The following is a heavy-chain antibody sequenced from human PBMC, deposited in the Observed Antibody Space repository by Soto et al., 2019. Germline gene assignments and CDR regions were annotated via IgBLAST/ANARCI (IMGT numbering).Heavy chain of an antibody. D-gene: IGHD2-2*03. V-gene: IGHV3-49*04. J-gene: IGHJ5*02. CDR1: GFRFSEHS. CDR3: SRGSFGYYGP. CDR2: IRNTPYGGTT. Sequence: PGGSLRLSCNCSGFRFSEHSITWVRQAPWKGLEWVGFIRNTPYGGTTDYAASVRGRFTISRDDSESIAYLQMNSLKTEDSGVYYCSRGSFGYYGPLGPRTLVTVCS.